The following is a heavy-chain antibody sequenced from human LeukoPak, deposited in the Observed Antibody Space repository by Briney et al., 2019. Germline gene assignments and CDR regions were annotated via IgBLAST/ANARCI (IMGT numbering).Heavy chain of an antibody. Sequence: GGSLRLSCAASRFTFSSYAMTWVRQAPGKGLEWVSAISGSGGSTYYADSVKGRFTISRDNSKNTLYLQMNSLRAEDTAVYYCAKVINYYDSSGFDAFDTWGQGTVVTVSS. CDR1: RFTFSSYA. V-gene: IGHV3-23*01. CDR3: AKVINYYDSSGFDAFDT. CDR2: ISGSGGST. D-gene: IGHD3-22*01. J-gene: IGHJ3*02.